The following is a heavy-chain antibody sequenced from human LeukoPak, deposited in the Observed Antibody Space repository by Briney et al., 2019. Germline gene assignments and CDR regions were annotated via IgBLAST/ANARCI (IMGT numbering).Heavy chain of an antibody. J-gene: IGHJ4*02. CDR3: ARDWFHAIDY. CDR2: IRSDGSDT. CDR1: GFTFSSYG. Sequence: GGSLRLSCAASGFTFSSYGVHWVRQAPGEGLVWVSRIRSDGSDTRYAESVKGRFTISRDNAKNTLYLQMSSLRAEDTAVYYCARDWFHAIDYWGQGTLVTVSS. V-gene: IGHV3-74*01. D-gene: IGHD2/OR15-2a*01.